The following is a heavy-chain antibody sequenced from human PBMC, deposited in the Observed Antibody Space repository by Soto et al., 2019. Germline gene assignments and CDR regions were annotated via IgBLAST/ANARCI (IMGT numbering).Heavy chain of an antibody. J-gene: IGHJ4*02. V-gene: IGHV4-59*12. CDR2: IYYSGST. Sequence: SETLSLTCTVSGGSISSYYRNWIRQPPGKGLEWIGYIYYSGSTNDNPSLKSRVTMSADTSKNQFSLKLSPLTAADTAVYYCSRGGLFPLQPIEIEYYFDSWGQGTLVTVSS. CDR1: GGSISSYY. D-gene: IGHD1-1*01. CDR3: SRGGLFPLQPIEIEYYFDS.